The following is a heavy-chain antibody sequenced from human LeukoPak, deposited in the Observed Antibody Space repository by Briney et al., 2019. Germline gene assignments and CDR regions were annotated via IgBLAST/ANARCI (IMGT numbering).Heavy chain of an antibody. V-gene: IGHV1-2*02. Sequence: ASVKVSCKSSGYTFTGYYMHWVRQAPGQGLEWMGWINPKSGGTSYAQKFQGRVTMTRDTSITTGFMELSSLRSDDTAVYYCAREEYVWGSYRNVDFWGQGTLVTVSS. CDR2: INPKSGGT. CDR3: AREEYVWGSYRNVDF. J-gene: IGHJ4*02. D-gene: IGHD3-16*02. CDR1: GYTFTGYY.